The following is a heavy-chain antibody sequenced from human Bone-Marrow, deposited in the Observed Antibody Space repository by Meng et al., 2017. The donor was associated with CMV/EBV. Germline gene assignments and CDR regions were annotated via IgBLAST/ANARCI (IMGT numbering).Heavy chain of an antibody. D-gene: IGHD2-15*01. CDR1: GYNFPTYF. V-gene: IGHV5-51*01. J-gene: IGHJ4*02. CDR3: ARRPGWSLYYFDY. CDR2: IRPTDSKT. Sequence: GESLKISCQASGYNFPTYFIGWVRQVPGKGLEWMGAIRPTDSKTIYSPSFQGLVTISADMSSTSAYLQWTSLKASDTAMYYCARRPGWSLYYFDYWGQGTLVTVSS.